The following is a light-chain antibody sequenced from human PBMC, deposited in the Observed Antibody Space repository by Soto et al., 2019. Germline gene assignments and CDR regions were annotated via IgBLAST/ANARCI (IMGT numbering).Light chain of an antibody. V-gene: IGLV2-14*01. CDR1: FSDVGGYDY. CDR3: SSHTSGSTRV. Sequence: QSALTQPASVSGSPGQSIAISCTGTFSDVGGYDYVSWYQQHPDKAPKLMIYEVTKRPSGVSNRFSGSKSVNTASLTISGLQPEDEADYYCSSHTSGSTRVFGSGTQLTVL. J-gene: IGLJ7*01. CDR2: EVT.